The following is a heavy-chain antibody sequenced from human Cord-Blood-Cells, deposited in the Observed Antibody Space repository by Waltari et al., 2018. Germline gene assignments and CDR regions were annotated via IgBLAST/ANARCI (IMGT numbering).Heavy chain of an antibody. D-gene: IGHD6-6*01. CDR1: GYTSTGYY. CDR3: AGVGSSSDAVDI. CDR2: INPNRVGT. V-gene: IGHV1-2*02. Sequence: QVQLVQSGAEVKKPVASVKVSCKASGYTSTGYYMHWVRQAPGQGLGLMGWINPNRVGTHYAQQFQGGVTMTRDTSISTAYMERSRLRSDDTAVYYCAGVGSSSDAVDIWGQGIMVTVSS. J-gene: IGHJ3*02.